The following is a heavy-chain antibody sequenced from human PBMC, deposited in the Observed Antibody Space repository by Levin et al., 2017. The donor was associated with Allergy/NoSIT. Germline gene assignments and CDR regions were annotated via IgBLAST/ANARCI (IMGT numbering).Heavy chain of an antibody. CDR2: IKQDGTDK. D-gene: IGHD6-19*01. J-gene: IGHJ4*02. CDR3: ARPYNSGWYYFDS. CDR1: GFTFSSCW. V-gene: IGHV3-7*01. Sequence: GESLKISCAASGFTFSSCWMTWVRQAPGKGLEWVANIKQDGTDKYYVDSVKGRFTISRGNAKNSLYLQMNSLRAEDTAVYYCARPYNSGWYYFDSWGQGTLVTVSS.